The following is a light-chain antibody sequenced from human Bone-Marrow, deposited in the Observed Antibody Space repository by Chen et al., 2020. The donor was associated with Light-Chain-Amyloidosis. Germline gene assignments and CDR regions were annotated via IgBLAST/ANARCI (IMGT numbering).Light chain of an antibody. J-gene: IGKJ4*01. CDR2: GSS. Sequence: EIVLTQSPGTLSLSPGEGANLSCRASQTISSNHLTWYQQKFGQAPRLHIYGSSSSATCIPDRCTGSGSGTDCTRSINRLEPVDFAMYYCQQYGTSPLTFGGGTKVEIK. V-gene: IGKV3-20*01. CDR1: QTISSNH. CDR3: QQYGTSPLT.